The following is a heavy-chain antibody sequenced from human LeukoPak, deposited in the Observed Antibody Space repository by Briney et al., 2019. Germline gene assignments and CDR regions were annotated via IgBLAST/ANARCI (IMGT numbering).Heavy chain of an antibody. CDR2: ISYDGSNK. V-gene: IGHV3-30-3*01. J-gene: IGHJ3*02. Sequence: GGSLRLSCAASGFTFSSYAMHWVRQPPGKGLEWVAVISYDGSNKYYADSVKGRFTISRDNSKNTLYLQMNSLRAEDTALYHCARDGNWNYVKAFDIWGQGTMVTVSS. CDR1: GFTFSSYA. CDR3: ARDGNWNYVKAFDI. D-gene: IGHD1-7*01.